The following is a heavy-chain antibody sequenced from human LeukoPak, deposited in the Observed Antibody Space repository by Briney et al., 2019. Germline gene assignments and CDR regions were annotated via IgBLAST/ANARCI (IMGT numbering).Heavy chain of an antibody. D-gene: IGHD1-1*01. CDR3: ARNGGHNQEH. CDR2: FSHSGTT. V-gene: IGHV4-4*02. CDR1: GASISRGSW. Sequence: PSGTLSLTCDVSGASISRGSWWSWVRQPPGKGLEWIGEFSHSGTTNFNPSLKSRVTISVDKSRNQFSLNLISVTAADTAVYFCARNGGHNQEHWGQGTLVTVSS. J-gene: IGHJ4*02.